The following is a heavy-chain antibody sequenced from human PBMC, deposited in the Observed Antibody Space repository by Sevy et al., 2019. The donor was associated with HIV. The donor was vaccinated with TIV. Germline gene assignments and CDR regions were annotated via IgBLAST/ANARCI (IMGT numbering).Heavy chain of an antibody. J-gene: IGHJ1*01. CDR3: ALERLSSDIAEYFQN. CDR2: ISYDGSNE. D-gene: IGHD1-1*01. CDR1: GFTFSYFS. Sequence: GSLRLSCAASGFTFSYFSMHWVRQAPGKGLEWVATISYDGSNEHYADSVRGRFTISRDNSKNALYLQMDNLRADDTAVYYCALERLSSDIAEYFQNWGQGTLVTVSS. V-gene: IGHV3-30-3*01.